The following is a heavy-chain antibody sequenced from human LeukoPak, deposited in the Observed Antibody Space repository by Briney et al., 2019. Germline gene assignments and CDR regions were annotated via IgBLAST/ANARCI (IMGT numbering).Heavy chain of an antibody. D-gene: IGHD6-13*01. J-gene: IGHJ4*02. CDR3: ARALAAAGFLKTYYFDY. CDR1: GGSFSGYY. Sequence: SETLSLTCAVYGGSFSGYYWSWIRQPPGKGLEWIGEISHSRSTNYNPSLKSRDTISVDTSKNQFSLKLSSVPAADTAVYYCARALAAAGFLKTYYFDYWGQGTLVTVSS. CDR2: ISHSRST. V-gene: IGHV4-34*01.